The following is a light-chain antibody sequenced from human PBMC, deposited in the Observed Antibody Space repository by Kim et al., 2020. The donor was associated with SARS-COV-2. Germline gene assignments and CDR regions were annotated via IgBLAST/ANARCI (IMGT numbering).Light chain of an antibody. J-gene: IGKJ2*01. CDR3: QQYSSSPYT. V-gene: IGKV3-20*01. CDR1: QSINSVY. Sequence: EIVLTQSPGTLSLSAGERASLSCRASQSINSVYLTWYQQKPGQAPRLPIYCTSSRATGIPDRFSGSGSGTDFTLTISRLEPEDFAVYYCQQYSSSPYTFGQGTKLEI. CDR2: CTS.